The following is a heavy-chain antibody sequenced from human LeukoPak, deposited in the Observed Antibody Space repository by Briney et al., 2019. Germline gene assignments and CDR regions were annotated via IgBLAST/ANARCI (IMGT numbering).Heavy chain of an antibody. Sequence: SETLSLTCTASGGSISSYYWSWIRQPPGKGLEWIGYIYYSGSTNYNPSLKSRVTISVDTSKNQFSLKLSSVTAEDTAVYYCARGDGAAGRVFDYWGQGTLVNVPS. D-gene: IGHD6-13*01. J-gene: IGHJ4*02. CDR2: IYYSGST. V-gene: IGHV4-59*01. CDR3: ARGDGAAGRVFDY. CDR1: GGSISSYY.